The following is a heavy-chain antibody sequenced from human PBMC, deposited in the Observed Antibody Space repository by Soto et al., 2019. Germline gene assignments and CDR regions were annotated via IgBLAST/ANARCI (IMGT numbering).Heavy chain of an antibody. V-gene: IGHV4-30-4*01. D-gene: IGHD3-3*01. CDR1: GGSISSGDYY. J-gene: IGHJ6*02. CDR3: ARDCLDFWCYDPQAYVMDF. Sequence: PSETLSLTCTVSGGSISSGDYYWSWIRQPPGKGLEWIGYIYYSGSTYYNPSLKSRVTISVDTSKNQFSLKLSSVTAADTAVYYCARDCLDFWCYDPQAYVMDFYGQGTSDIVS. CDR2: IYYSGST.